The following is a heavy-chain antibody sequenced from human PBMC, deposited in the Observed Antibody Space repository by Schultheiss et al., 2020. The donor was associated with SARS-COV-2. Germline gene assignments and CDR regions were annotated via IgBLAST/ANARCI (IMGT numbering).Heavy chain of an antibody. Sequence: SETLSLTCTVSGGSISSYYWSWIRQPPGKGLEWIGSIYTSGSTYYNPSLKSRVTISVDTSKNQFSLKLSSVTAADTAVYYCAREAFDIWGQGTMVTVSS. CDR2: IYTSGST. CDR1: GGSISSYY. CDR3: AREAFDI. V-gene: IGHV4-4*08. J-gene: IGHJ3*02.